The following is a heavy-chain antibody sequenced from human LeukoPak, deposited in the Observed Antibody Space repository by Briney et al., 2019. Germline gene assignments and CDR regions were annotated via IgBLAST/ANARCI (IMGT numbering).Heavy chain of an antibody. V-gene: IGHV1-2*06. D-gene: IGHD2-21*02. CDR1: GYRFTGYY. CDR2: INPSSGGT. J-gene: IGHJ4*02. CDR3: VRETYCGGDCYPTDY. Sequence: VKVSCKASGYRFTGYYLHWVRQAPGQGLEWMGRINPSSGGTNYAQKFQGRVTMTRDTSITTAYMELSRLRSDATAVYYCVRETYCGGDCYPTDYWGQGTLVTVSS.